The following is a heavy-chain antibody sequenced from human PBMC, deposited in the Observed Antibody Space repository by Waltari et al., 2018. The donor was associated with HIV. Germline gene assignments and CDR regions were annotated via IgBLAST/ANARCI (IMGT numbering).Heavy chain of an antibody. J-gene: IGHJ3*02. CDR2: IWSDGYNK. V-gene: IGHV3-33*06. CDR1: VFTFSSYG. Sequence: VYLMESGGGVVQPGGSLKLSCSASVFTFSSYGMHWVRQAPGKGLEWVAVIWSDGYNKFYADSVRGRFTFSRDNSKYTLSLQMNSLRAEDTALYYCVKERGPFNGFDIWGQGTMVTVSS. CDR3: VKERGPFNGFDI. D-gene: IGHD3-16*01.